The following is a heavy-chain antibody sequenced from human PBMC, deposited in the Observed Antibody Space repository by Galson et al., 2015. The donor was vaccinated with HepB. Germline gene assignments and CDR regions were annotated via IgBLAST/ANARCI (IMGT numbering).Heavy chain of an antibody. V-gene: IGHV1-18*04. D-gene: IGHD4-23*01. CDR3: ARVVGNPRVHRTWFDY. J-gene: IGHJ4*02. Sequence: SVKVSCKASGYTFTSYGISWVRQAPGQGLEWMGWISAYNGNTNYAQKLQGRVTMTTDTSTSTAYMELRSLRSGDTAVYYCARVVGNPRVHRTWFDYWGQGTLVTVSS. CDR1: GYTFTSYG. CDR2: ISAYNGNT.